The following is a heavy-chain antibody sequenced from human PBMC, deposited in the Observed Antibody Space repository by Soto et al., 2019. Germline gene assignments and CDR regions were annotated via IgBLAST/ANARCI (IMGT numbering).Heavy chain of an antibody. V-gene: IGHV4-39*01. J-gene: IGHJ6*02. CDR2: VYHTGNT. CDR3: ARHSGPYGSGSYVVYGMDV. Sequence: PSGTLSLACIVSGGTMCTTSHYWGWIRQPRGKGLEWIGSVYHTGNTFYNPSLKSRLTMSVDTSKNHFSLTLSSVTAADTSVYYCARHSGPYGSGSYVVYGMDVWGQGTTVTVSS. CDR1: GGTMCTTSHY. D-gene: IGHD3-10*01.